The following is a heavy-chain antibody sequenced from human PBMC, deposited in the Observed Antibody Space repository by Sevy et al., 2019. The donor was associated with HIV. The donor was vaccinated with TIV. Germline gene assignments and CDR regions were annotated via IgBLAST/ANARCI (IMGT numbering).Heavy chain of an antibody. Sequence: GGSLRLPCAASGFTFSSYAMHWVRQAPGKGLEWVAVISYDGSNKYYADSVKGRFTISRDNSKNTLYLQMNSLRAEDTAVYYCARGPGVKYCSSTSCYSPCMDVWGQGTTVTVSS. CDR1: GFTFSSYA. CDR3: ARGPGVKYCSSTSCYSPCMDV. V-gene: IGHV3-30*04. J-gene: IGHJ6*02. CDR2: ISYDGSNK. D-gene: IGHD2-2*01.